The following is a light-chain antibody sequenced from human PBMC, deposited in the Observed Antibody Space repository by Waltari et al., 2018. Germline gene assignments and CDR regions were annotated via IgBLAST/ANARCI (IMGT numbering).Light chain of an antibody. Sequence: DVQMTQSPSTLSASVGDTVSITCRASQSIMSWLAWCQQKAGKAPKVLISKASTLESGVPSRFSGSESGTEFTLTISNLQPDDFATYYCQQYNTDYTFGQGTILEIK. CDR3: QQYNTDYT. J-gene: IGKJ2*01. CDR2: KAS. CDR1: QSIMSW. V-gene: IGKV1-5*03.